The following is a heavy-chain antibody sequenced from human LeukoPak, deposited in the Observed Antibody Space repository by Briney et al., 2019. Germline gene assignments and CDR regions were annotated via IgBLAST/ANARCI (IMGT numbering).Heavy chain of an antibody. CDR2: INSDGSST. J-gene: IGHJ4*02. D-gene: IGHD2-2*01. Sequence: GGSLRLSCAASGFSFSTTWIHWVRQAPGKGLVWVSRINSDGSSTIYADSVKGRFTISRDNAKNTVYLQMNSLRVEDTAVYYGVRDWDYAPDYWGQGTLVTVSS. CDR1: GFSFSTTW. V-gene: IGHV3-74*01. CDR3: VRDWDYAPDY.